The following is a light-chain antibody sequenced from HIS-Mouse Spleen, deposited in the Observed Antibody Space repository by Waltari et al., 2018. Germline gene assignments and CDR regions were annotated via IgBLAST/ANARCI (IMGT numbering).Light chain of an antibody. CDR1: QGISSY. Sequence: DIQLTQSPSFLSASVGDRVTITCRASQGISSYLAWYQQKPGKAPKLLIYAASTLQSGVPSRFSGSGSGTEFTLTISSLQPEDFATYYCQQLNSYPPTFGQGTK. J-gene: IGKJ1*01. CDR3: QQLNSYPPT. V-gene: IGKV1-9*01. CDR2: AAS.